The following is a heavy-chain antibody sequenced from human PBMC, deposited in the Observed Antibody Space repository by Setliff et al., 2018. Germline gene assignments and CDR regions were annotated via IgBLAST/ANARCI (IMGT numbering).Heavy chain of an antibody. CDR3: ARLSVQKRANGWSYFDY. V-gene: IGHV4-59*08. J-gene: IGHJ4*02. D-gene: IGHD6-19*01. CDR2: IYYSGST. CDR1: GGSISSYY. Sequence: SETLSLTCTVSGGSISSYYWSWIRQPPGKGLEWIGHIYYSGSTNYNPSLKSRVIISVDTFRSQFSLQLTSMTAADTAVYFCARLSVQKRANGWSYFDYWGLGTLVTVSS.